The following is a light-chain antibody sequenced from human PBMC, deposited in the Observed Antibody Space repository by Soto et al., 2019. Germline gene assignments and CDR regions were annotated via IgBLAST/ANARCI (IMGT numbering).Light chain of an antibody. CDR1: QRINRN. CDR2: DES. CDR3: QQYKNWPPLT. V-gene: IGKV3D-15*01. Sequence: EIVMTQSPATLSVSPGETATLSCRASQRINRNLAWYQQKPGQAPRLLIYDESTRATGIPARFSVSGSVTDFTLSISSLQSEDFAVDDCQQYKNWPPLTFGGGTKVEIK. J-gene: IGKJ4*01.